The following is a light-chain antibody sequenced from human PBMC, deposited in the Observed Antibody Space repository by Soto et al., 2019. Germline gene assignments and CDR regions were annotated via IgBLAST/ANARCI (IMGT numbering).Light chain of an antibody. V-gene: IGKV3-15*01. CDR1: QSVSRN. J-gene: IGKJ2*01. CDR3: QQYGDCPPET. CDR2: GAS. Sequence: EVVLTQSPATLSVSPGDRATLSCRASQSVSRNLAWYQHKPGQPPRLLIYGASTRATGVPARFSGSGSATEFILSISSLQSEDVAVYYCQQYGDCPPETFGQGTKLEI.